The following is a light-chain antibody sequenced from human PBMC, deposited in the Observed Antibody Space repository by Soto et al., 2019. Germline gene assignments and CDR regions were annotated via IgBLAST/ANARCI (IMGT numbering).Light chain of an antibody. V-gene: IGKV3-20*01. J-gene: IGKJ5*01. Sequence: ENVFTQSPGTLSLSPGERATLSCRASQSVGRNYLAWFQQKSGQAPRLVIYGASSREAGIPDRLSGSGAGTECTRTISRLEPEDFEVDYCQQYATSTITFGQGTRLEIK. CDR2: GAS. CDR1: QSVGRNY. CDR3: QQYATSTIT.